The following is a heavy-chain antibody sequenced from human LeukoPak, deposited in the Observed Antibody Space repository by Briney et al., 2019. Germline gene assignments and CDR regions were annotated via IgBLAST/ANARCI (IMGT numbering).Heavy chain of an antibody. J-gene: IGHJ4*01. CDR3: VRDTCYSFDY. Sequence: GGSLRLSCAASGFTFSPYSMNWVRQAPGRGLEWISYISSTTPNTFYAGSVKGRFTISRDNTKNSLYLQMNSLRAADTAVYYCVRDTCYSFDYWGHGILVTVSS. V-gene: IGHV3-48*04. CDR2: ISSTTPNT. D-gene: IGHD2-15*01. CDR1: GFTFSPYS.